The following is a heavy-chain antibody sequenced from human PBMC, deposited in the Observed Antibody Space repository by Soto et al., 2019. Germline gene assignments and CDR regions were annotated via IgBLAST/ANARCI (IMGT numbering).Heavy chain of an antibody. Sequence: QVQLQESGPGLVKPSQTLSLTCTVSGGSISSGGYYWRWIRQHPGKGLEWIGYIYYSESTYYNPSLKSRVTISVDTSKNQFSLKLSSVTAADTAVYYCARGLYTVTTGNWFDPWGQGTLVTVSS. D-gene: IGHD4-17*01. CDR1: GGSISSGGYY. CDR3: ARGLYTVTTGNWFDP. V-gene: IGHV4-31*03. J-gene: IGHJ5*02. CDR2: IYYSEST.